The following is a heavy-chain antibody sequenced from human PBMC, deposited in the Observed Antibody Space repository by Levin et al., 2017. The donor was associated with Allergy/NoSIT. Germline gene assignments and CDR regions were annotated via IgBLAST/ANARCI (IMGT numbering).Heavy chain of an antibody. D-gene: IGHD3-3*01. Sequence: PSETLSLTCAVYGGSFSGHYWSWIRQPPGKGPEWIGEINYSGSTNYNPSLKSRVTISMDTSKNQFSLKLTSVTAADTAVYYCASGVFRFLEWMVDVWGQGTTVTVSS. CDR2: INYSGST. CDR3: ASGVFRFLEWMVDV. CDR1: GGSFSGHY. V-gene: IGHV4-34*01. J-gene: IGHJ6*02.